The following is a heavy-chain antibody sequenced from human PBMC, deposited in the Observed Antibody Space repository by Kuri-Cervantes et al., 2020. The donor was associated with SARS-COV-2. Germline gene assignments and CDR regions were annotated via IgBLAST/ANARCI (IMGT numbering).Heavy chain of an antibody. Sequence: SETLSLTCAVYGGSFSDYYWSWVRQPPGKGLEWIGEINHSGNTNYDPSLKSRVTISIDTSKNQFSLKLSSVTAADTAVYYCARYGSGWRFDYWGQGTLVTVSS. CDR2: INHSGNT. V-gene: IGHV4-34*01. CDR3: ARYGSGWRFDY. CDR1: GGSFSDYY. J-gene: IGHJ4*02. D-gene: IGHD6-19*01.